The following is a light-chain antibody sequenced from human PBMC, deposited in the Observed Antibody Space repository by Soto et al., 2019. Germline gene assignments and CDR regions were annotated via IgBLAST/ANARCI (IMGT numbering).Light chain of an antibody. V-gene: IGKV3-20*01. CDR3: QQYGSSPPIT. Sequence: EIVLTQSPGTLSLSPGERATLSCRASQSVSSSYLAWYQQTPGQAPRLLIYGASSRATGIPDRFGGSGSGTDFTLTISRLEPEDFAVYYCQQYGSSPPITFGQGTRLEIK. CDR1: QSVSSSY. CDR2: GAS. J-gene: IGKJ5*01.